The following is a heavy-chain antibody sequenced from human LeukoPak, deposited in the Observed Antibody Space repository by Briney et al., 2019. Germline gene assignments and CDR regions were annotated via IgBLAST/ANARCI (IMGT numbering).Heavy chain of an antibody. D-gene: IGHD6-19*01. V-gene: IGHV3-30*18. CDR3: AKESSSGWSYWYFDL. J-gene: IGHJ2*01. CDR2: ISRHGSTK. Sequence: GRSLRLSCAASEFDFSDYGMHWVRQAPGKGLEWVAVISRHGSTKIYAASVKGRFTISRDNSKNTMYLRMDSLRPEDTAVYFCAKESSSGWSYWYFDLWGRGTLVTVSS. CDR1: EFDFSDYG.